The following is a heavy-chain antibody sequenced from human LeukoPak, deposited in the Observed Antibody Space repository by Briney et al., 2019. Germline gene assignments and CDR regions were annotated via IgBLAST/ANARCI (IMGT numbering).Heavy chain of an antibody. CDR1: GYCFKSYW. D-gene: IGHD2-15*01. Sequence: GESLKISCQGSGYCFKSYWIAWVRQMPGKGLEWMGLIYSGDSDTRYSPSFQGQITISADKSINTAYLRWSSLKASDTAMYYCARAYYCGGGSCKLEYWGQGTLVTVSS. CDR3: ARAYYCGGGSCKLEY. V-gene: IGHV5-51*01. J-gene: IGHJ4*02. CDR2: IYSGDSDT.